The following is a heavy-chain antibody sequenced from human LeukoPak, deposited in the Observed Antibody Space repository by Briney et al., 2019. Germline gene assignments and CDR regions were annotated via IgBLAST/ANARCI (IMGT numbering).Heavy chain of an antibody. V-gene: IGHV1-69*06. Sequence: SVKVSCKASGYTFTGYYMHWVRQAPGQGLEWMGGIIPIFGTANYAQKFQGRVTITADKSTSTAYMELSSLRSEDTAVYYCARDRGTSMDPFDYWGQGTLVTVSS. CDR2: IIPIFGTA. CDR3: ARDRGTSMDPFDY. J-gene: IGHJ4*02. CDR1: GYTFTGYY. D-gene: IGHD5-18*01.